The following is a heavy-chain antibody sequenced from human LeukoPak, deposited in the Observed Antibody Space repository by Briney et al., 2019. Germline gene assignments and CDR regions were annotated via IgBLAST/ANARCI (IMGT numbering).Heavy chain of an antibody. D-gene: IGHD2-15*01. CDR1: GLTVSSNY. V-gene: IGHV3-66*01. Sequence: GGSLRLSCAASGLTVSSNYMGWVRQAPGKGLEWVSVIYSGGSTYYADSVKGRFTISRDNSKNTLYLQMNSLRAEDTAVYYCAKDVRGGCSGGSCYYWGQGTLVTVSS. J-gene: IGHJ4*02. CDR3: AKDVRGGCSGGSCYY. CDR2: IYSGGST.